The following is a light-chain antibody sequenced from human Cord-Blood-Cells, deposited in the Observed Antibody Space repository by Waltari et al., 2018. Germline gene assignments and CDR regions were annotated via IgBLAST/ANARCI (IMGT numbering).Light chain of an antibody. Sequence: EIVWTQSPGTLSLSPGKRATFSCRASQSVSSSYLAWYQQKPGQAPRLLIYGASSRATGIPDRFSGSGSGTDFTLTISRLEPEDFAVYYCQQYGSSPYTFGQGTKLEIK. CDR1: QSVSSSY. J-gene: IGKJ2*01. CDR3: QQYGSSPYT. CDR2: GAS. V-gene: IGKV3-20*01.